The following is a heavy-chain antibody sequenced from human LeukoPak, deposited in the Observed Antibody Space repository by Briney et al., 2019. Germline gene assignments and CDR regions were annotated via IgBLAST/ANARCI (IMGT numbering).Heavy chain of an antibody. Sequence: GGSRRLSWVVARFTFSRCAIQWVRQAPRKGLEWVSYISSSGSTIYYADSVKGRFTISRDNAKNSLYLQMNSLRAEDTAVYYCAELGITMIGGVWGKGTTVTISS. CDR2: ISSSGSTI. V-gene: IGHV3-48*03. CDR1: RFTFSRCA. CDR3: AELGITMIGGV. J-gene: IGHJ6*04. D-gene: IGHD3-10*02.